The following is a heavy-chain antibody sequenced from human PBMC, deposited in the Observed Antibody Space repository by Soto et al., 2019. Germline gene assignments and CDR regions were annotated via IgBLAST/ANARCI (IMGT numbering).Heavy chain of an antibody. CDR3: ARHYYGSGSRRAFDI. CDR1: GGSISSYY. J-gene: IGHJ3*02. V-gene: IGHV4-59*08. Sequence: SETLSLTCTVSGGSISSYYWSWIRQPPGKGLEWIGYIYYSGSTNYNPSLKSRVTISVDTSKNQFSLKLSSATAADTAVYYCARHYYGSGSRRAFDIWGQGTMVTVSS. CDR2: IYYSGST. D-gene: IGHD3-10*01.